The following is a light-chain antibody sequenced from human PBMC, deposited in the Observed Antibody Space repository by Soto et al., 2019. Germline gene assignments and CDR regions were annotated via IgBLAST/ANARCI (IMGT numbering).Light chain of an antibody. V-gene: IGKV1-39*01. CDR1: QSISTY. CDR2: AAS. J-gene: IGKJ1*01. Sequence: DIQMTQSPSSLSASVGDRVTITCRASQSISTYLNWYQQKPGKAPKLLIYAASSLQTGVPSRFSGSGSGTDFTLTITSLQPEDFATYSCQQSYSTLRWKFGQGTKVEIK. CDR3: QQSYSTLRWK.